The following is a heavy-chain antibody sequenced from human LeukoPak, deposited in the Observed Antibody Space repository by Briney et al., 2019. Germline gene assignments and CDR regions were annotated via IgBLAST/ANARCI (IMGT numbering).Heavy chain of an antibody. V-gene: IGHV4-4*02. CDR1: GGSISSSTNW. D-gene: IGHD5-24*01. CDR2: IYHSGGT. Sequence: SETLSLTCAVSGGSISSSTNWWSWVRQPPGKGLEWIGEIYHSGGTNYNPSLKSRITISVDKSQNQFSLKVNSLTAADTAVYYCARKGVRWLQFFDYWGQGTLVTVSS. J-gene: IGHJ4*02. CDR3: ARKGVRWLQFFDY.